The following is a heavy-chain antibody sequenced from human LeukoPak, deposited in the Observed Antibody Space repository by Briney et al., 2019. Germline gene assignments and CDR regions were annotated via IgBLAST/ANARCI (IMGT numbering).Heavy chain of an antibody. Sequence: PGGSLRLSCSASGFTFSSYAMHWVRQAPGKGLGYVSAISSNGGSTYYADSVKGRFTISRDNSKNTLYLQMSSLRAEDTAVYYCVKDRELLWFGELLIPHYFDYWGQGTLVTVSS. CDR2: ISSNGGST. CDR1: GFTFSSYA. CDR3: VKDRELLWFGELLIPHYFDY. J-gene: IGHJ4*02. V-gene: IGHV3-64D*06. D-gene: IGHD3-10*01.